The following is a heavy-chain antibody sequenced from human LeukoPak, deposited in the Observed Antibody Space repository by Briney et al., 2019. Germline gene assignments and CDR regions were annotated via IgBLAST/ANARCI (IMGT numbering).Heavy chain of an antibody. Sequence: GGSLRLSCAASGFTFSSYAMHWVRQAPGKGLEWVAVISYDGSNKYYADSVKGRFTISRDNSKNTLYLQMNSLRAEDTAVYYCARDGPYYYDSSGYYYPDYWGQGTLVTVSS. CDR1: GFTFSSYA. J-gene: IGHJ4*02. D-gene: IGHD3-22*01. CDR3: ARDGPYYYDSSGYYYPDY. CDR2: ISYDGSNK. V-gene: IGHV3-30*04.